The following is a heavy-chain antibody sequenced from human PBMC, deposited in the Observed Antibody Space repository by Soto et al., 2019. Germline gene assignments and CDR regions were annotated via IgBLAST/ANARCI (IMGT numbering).Heavy chain of an antibody. CDR3: ARDQPFGGL. CDR1: GFTFSSYW. Sequence: EVQLVESGGGLVQPGGSLRLSCAASGFTFSSYWMSWVRQAPGKGLEWVANIKPDGSRKNYVDSVKGRFTISRDNAKNSLYLQMNSLRAEDAAVYYCARDQPFGGLWGQGALVTVSS. V-gene: IGHV3-7*01. CDR2: IKPDGSRK. J-gene: IGHJ4*02. D-gene: IGHD3-16*01.